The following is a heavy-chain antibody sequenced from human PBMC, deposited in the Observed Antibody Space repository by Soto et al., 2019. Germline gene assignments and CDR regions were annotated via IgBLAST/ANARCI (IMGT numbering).Heavy chain of an antibody. CDR3: ARITGRYYDSSGYYLVYGIDV. V-gene: IGHV5-51*01. CDR2: IYPGDSDT. Sequence: KISCKGSGYSFTSYWIGWVRQMPGKGLEWMGIIYPGDSDTRYSPSFQGQVTISADKSISTAYLQWSSLKASDTAMYYCARITGRYYDSSGYYLVYGIDVWGQGTTVTVSS. D-gene: IGHD3-22*01. CDR1: GYSFTSYW. J-gene: IGHJ6*02.